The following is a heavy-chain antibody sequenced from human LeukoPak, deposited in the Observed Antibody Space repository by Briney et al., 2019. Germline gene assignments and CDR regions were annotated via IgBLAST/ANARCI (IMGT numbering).Heavy chain of an antibody. CDR2: INPNSGGT. J-gene: IGHJ3*02. Sequence: ASVKVSCKASGYTFTGYYMHWVRQAPGQGLEWMGWINPNSGGTNYAQKFQGRVTMTRDTSISTAYMELSRLRSDDTAVYYCARGRGDGYNYVHDAFDIWGQGTMVTVSS. CDR3: ARGRGDGYNYVHDAFDI. V-gene: IGHV1-2*02. CDR1: GYTFTGYY. D-gene: IGHD5-24*01.